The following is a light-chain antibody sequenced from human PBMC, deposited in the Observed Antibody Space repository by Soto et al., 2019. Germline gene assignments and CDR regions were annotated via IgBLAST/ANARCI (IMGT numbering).Light chain of an antibody. Sequence: SALTQPASVSGSPGQSITISCTGTSSDVGGYNYVSWYQQHPGKAPKLMVYDVSRRPSGVSNRFSGSKSGNTASLTISGLQADDEADYYCSSYTSSATIVFGGGTKLTVL. J-gene: IGLJ2*01. CDR2: DVS. V-gene: IGLV2-14*01. CDR1: SSDVGGYNY. CDR3: SSYTSSATIV.